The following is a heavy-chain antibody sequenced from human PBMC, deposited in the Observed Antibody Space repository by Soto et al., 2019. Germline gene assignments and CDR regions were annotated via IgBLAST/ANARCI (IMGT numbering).Heavy chain of an antibody. CDR3: XXSXTPFDY. D-gene: IGHD2-15*01. V-gene: IGHV3-23*01. CDR2: ISGSGGSK. Sequence: EVQLLESGGGLVQPGGSLRLSCAASGFTFSSYAXSXXXXXXGKGLEWVSAISGSGGSKYYADSVKGRFTISRDNSXXXXXXXXXXXRXEDTXXYXXXXSXTPFDYWGQGTLVTVSS. CDR1: GFTFSSYA. J-gene: IGHJ4*02.